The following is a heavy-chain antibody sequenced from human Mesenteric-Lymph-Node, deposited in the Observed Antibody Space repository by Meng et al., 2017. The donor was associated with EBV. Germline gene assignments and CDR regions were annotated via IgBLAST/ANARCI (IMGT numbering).Heavy chain of an antibody. J-gene: IGHJ3*02. CDR1: GSTSSDSS. D-gene: IGHD3-22*01. CDR3: ARDGYYDSKRAFDI. V-gene: IGHV3-21*01. CDR2: ISTSNTFI. Sequence: QLVESGVGRVRPGESLRLSCVSSGSTSSDSSMNWVRQAPGKGLEWVASISTSNTFINYAESVKRRFTISRDKARNSLFLQMNILRLEDTAVYYCARDGYYDSKRAFDIWGQGTMVTVSS.